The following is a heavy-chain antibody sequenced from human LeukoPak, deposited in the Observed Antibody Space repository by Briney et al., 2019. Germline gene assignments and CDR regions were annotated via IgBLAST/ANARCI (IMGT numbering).Heavy chain of an antibody. CDR2: LSASGGGT. V-gene: IGHV3-23*01. J-gene: IGHJ3*02. Sequence: GGSLRLSCAASGLTFSNFAMTWVRQTPGKGLDWVSALSASGGGTFYAPSVKGRFTISRDNSKNTVSLQMNSLRAEDTALYYCATVLHTSMTTWAAFDTWGQGTMVTVSS. CDR1: GLTFSNFA. CDR3: ATVLHTSMTTWAAFDT. D-gene: IGHD5-18*01.